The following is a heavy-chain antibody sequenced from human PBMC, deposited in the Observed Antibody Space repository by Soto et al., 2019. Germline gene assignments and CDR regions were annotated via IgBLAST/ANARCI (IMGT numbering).Heavy chain of an antibody. D-gene: IGHD6-13*01. CDR1: GFTFSSYA. J-gene: IGHJ4*02. Sequence: EVQLLESGGGLVQPGGSLRLSCAASGFTFSSYAMSWVCQAPGKGLEWVSAISGSGGSTYYADSVKGRFTISRDNSKNTLYLQMNSLRAEDTAVYYCAKGGISSSWYFDYWGQGTLVTVSS. CDR3: AKGGISSSWYFDY. CDR2: ISGSGGST. V-gene: IGHV3-23*01.